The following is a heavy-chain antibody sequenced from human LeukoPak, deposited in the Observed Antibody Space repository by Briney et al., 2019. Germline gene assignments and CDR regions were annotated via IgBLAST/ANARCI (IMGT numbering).Heavy chain of an antibody. CDR3: ARVPNLMYYYDSSGYQDY. CDR1: GGSISSYY. V-gene: IGHV4-4*07. Sequence: SETLSLTCTVSGGSISSYYWSWIRQPAGKGLEWIGRIYTSGSTNYNPSLKSRVTISVDTSKNQFSLKLSSVTAADTAVYYCARVPNLMYYYDSSGYQDYWGQGTLVTVSS. D-gene: IGHD3-22*01. J-gene: IGHJ4*02. CDR2: IYTSGST.